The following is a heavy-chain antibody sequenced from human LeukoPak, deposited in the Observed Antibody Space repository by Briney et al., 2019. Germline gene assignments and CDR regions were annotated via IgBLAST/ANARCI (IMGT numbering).Heavy chain of an antibody. Sequence: PGGSLRLSCAASGFTFSNYAMSWVRQAPGKGLEWVSAISGSGGSTYYADSVKGRFTISRDNSKNTLYLQMGSLRAEDMAVYYCARDASSSSGWYGSDYYYYYMDVWGKGTTVTVSS. CDR2: ISGSGGST. J-gene: IGHJ6*03. CDR3: ARDASSSSGWYGSDYYYYYMDV. V-gene: IGHV3-23*01. CDR1: GFTFSNYA. D-gene: IGHD6-19*01.